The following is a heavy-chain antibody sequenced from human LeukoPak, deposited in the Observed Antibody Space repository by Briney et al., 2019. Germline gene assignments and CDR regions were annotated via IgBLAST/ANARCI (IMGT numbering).Heavy chain of an antibody. Sequence: PSETLSLTCSVSDDSITMYYWTWIRQPAGKGLEWIGRIYTSGSTNYNPSLKSRVTISVDTSKNQFSLKLSSVTAADTAVYYCARASYYDSHFDYWGQGTLVTVSS. J-gene: IGHJ4*02. CDR3: ARASYYDSHFDY. CDR1: DDSITMYY. V-gene: IGHV4-4*07. D-gene: IGHD3-22*01. CDR2: IYTSGST.